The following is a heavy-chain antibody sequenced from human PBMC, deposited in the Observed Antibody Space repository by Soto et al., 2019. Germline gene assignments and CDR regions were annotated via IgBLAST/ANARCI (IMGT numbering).Heavy chain of an antibody. CDR3: AREYCSSTSCAHKDY. CDR2: IYYSGST. D-gene: IGHD2-2*01. CDR1: GGSISSSSYY. V-gene: IGHV4-39*02. J-gene: IGHJ4*02. Sequence: SETLSLTCTVSGGSISSSSYYWGWIRQPPGKGLEWIGSIYYSGSTYYNPSLKSRVTISVDTSKNQFSLKLSSVTAADTAVYYCAREYCSSTSCAHKDYWGQGTQVTVSS.